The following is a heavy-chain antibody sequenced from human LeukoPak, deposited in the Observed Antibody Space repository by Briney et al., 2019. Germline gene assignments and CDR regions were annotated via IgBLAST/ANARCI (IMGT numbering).Heavy chain of an antibody. D-gene: IGHD4-17*01. CDR1: GFTVSSNY. J-gene: IGHJ4*02. Sequence: GGSLRLSCAASGFTVSSNYMSWVRQAPGKGLEWVSVIYSGGSTYYADSVKGRFTISRDNAKNSLYLQMNSLRAEDTAVYYCARVRIPTVTTGVHYFDYWGQGTLVTVSS. CDR2: IYSGGST. V-gene: IGHV3-53*01. CDR3: ARVRIPTVTTGVHYFDY.